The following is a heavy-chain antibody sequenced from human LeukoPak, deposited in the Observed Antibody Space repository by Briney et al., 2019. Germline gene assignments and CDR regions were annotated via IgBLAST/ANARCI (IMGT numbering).Heavy chain of an antibody. CDR1: GFTFSSYG. CDR2: ISYHGKNK. J-gene: IGHJ3*02. CDR3: AKPSSSSSTWEAFDI. D-gene: IGHD6-6*01. V-gene: IGHV3-30*18. Sequence: GTSLRLSCAASGFTFSSYGIHRVRQAPGKGLEWVAVISYHGKNKYYGDSVKGRFTISRDNSKNTLYLQMNSLRDEDTAVYYCAKPSSSSSTWEAFDIWGQGTLVTVSP.